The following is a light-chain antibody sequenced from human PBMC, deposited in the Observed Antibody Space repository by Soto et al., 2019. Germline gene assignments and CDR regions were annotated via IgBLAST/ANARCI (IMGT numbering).Light chain of an antibody. Sequence: DVVMTQSPLSLPVTLGQPASISCRSSQSLVYSDGNTYLNWFQQRPGQSPRRLLYKVSNRDSVVPDRFSGSGSGTDFTLKISRVEAEDVGVYYCMQGTPWPRTFGQGTKVEIK. V-gene: IGKV2-30*01. CDR2: KVS. CDR3: MQGTPWPRT. CDR1: QSLVYSDGNTY. J-gene: IGKJ1*01.